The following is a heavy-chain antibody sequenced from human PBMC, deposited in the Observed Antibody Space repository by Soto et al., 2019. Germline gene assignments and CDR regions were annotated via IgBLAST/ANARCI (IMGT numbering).Heavy chain of an antibody. V-gene: IGHV1-69*01. Sequence: QVQLVLSGAEVKKPGSSVKVTCKASGGTFSSYAISWVRQAPGQGLEWMGGIIPIFGTANYAQKFQGRVTITADESTSTAYMELSSLRSEDTAVYYCARSFPYSSGWRYYFDYWGQGTLVTVSS. CDR2: IIPIFGTA. D-gene: IGHD6-19*01. J-gene: IGHJ4*02. CDR1: GGTFSSYA. CDR3: ARSFPYSSGWRYYFDY.